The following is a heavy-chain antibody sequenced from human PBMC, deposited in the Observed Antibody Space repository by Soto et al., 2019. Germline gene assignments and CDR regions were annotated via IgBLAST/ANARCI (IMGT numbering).Heavy chain of an antibody. CDR2: MSGSSSTT. CDR3: AKNQERELPRVIDF. D-gene: IGHD1-7*01. CDR1: GLTFSNYA. Sequence: GGSLRLSCATSGLTFSNYAMSWVRQAPGGGLEWVSSMSGSSSTTYYADSVRGRFTISRDRSKNTLYLQMGSLRAEDTALYYCAKNQERELPRVIDFWGQGTLVTVSS. V-gene: IGHV3-23*01. J-gene: IGHJ4*02.